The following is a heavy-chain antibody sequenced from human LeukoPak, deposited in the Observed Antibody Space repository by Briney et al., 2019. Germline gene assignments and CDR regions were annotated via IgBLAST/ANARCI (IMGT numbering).Heavy chain of an antibody. CDR2: INPNSGGT. CDR3: ARTYYDILTGYYRFRYYYMDV. V-gene: IGHV1-2*02. Sequence: ASVKVSCKASGYTFTGYYMHWVRQAPGQGLEWMGWINPNSGGTNYAQKFQGRVTMTRDTSISTAYMELSRLRSDDTAVYYCARTYYDILTGYYRFRYYYMDVWGKGTTVTVSS. D-gene: IGHD3-9*01. J-gene: IGHJ6*03. CDR1: GYTFTGYY.